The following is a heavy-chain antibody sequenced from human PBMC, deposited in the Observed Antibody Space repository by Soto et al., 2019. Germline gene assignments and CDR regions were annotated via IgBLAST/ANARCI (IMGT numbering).Heavy chain of an antibody. CDR1: GYTFTSYG. CDR3: AGVEGYGSGSYSTRDFDY. CDR2: ISAYNGNT. V-gene: IGHV1-18*01. J-gene: IGHJ4*02. D-gene: IGHD3-10*01. Sequence: QVQLVQSGAEVKKPGASVKVSCKASGYTFTSYGISWVRQAPGQGLEWMGWISAYNGNTNYAQKLQGRVTMTTDTSTSTGYMELRSLRSDDTAVYYCAGVEGYGSGSYSTRDFDYWGQGTLVTVSS.